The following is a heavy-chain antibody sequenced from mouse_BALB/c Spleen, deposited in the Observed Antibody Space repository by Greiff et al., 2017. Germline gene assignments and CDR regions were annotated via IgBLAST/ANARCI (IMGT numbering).Heavy chain of an antibody. CDR2: IYPGSGST. D-gene: IGHD2-10*02. V-gene: IGHV1S22*01. Sequence: QPGSELVRPGASVKLSCKASGYTFTSYWMHWVKQRHGQGLEWIGNIYPGSGSTNYDEKFKSKGTLTVDTSSSTAYMHLSSLTSEDSAVYYCTRSYGNYYAMDYWGQGTSVTVSS. J-gene: IGHJ4*01. CDR1: GYTFTSYW. CDR3: TRSYGNYYAMDY.